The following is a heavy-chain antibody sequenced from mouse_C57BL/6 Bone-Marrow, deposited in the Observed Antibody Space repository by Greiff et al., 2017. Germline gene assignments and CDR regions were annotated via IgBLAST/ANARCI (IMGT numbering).Heavy chain of an antibody. CDR3: AGYSRRDWYFDV. V-gene: IGHV5-6*01. J-gene: IGHJ1*03. CDR1: GFTFSSYG. CDR2: ISSGGSYT. D-gene: IGHD1-2*01. Sequence: EVQLQESGGDLVKPGGSLKLSCAASGFTFSSYGMSWVRQTPDKRLEWVATISSGGSYTYYPDSVKGRFTISRDNAKNTLYLQMSSLKSEDTAMYYCAGYSRRDWYFDVWGTGTTVTVSS.